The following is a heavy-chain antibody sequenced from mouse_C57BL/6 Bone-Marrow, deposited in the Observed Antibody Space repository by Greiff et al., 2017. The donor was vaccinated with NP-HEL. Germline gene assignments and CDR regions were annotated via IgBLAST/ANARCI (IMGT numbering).Heavy chain of an antibody. CDR3: AREGGLRRRTYAMDY. D-gene: IGHD2-4*01. CDR2: INYDGSST. Sequence: DVQLVESEGGLVQPGSSMKLSCTASGFTFSDYYMAWVRQVPEQGLEWVANINYDGSSTYYLDSLKSRFIISRDNAKNILYLQMSSLKSEDTATYYGAREGGLRRRTYAMDYWGQGTSVTVSS. J-gene: IGHJ4*01. V-gene: IGHV5-16*01. CDR1: GFTFSDYY.